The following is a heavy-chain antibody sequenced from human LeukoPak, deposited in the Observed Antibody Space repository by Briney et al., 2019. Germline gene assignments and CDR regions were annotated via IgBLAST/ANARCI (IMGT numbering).Heavy chain of an antibody. CDR3: ARTLWFGESYYYYGMDV. Sequence: ASVKVSCKASGYTFTSYGISLVRQAPGQGLEWMGWISVYNGNTNYAQKLQGRVTMTTDTSTSTAYMELRSLRSDDTAVYYCARTLWFGESYYYYGMDVWGQGTTVAVSS. V-gene: IGHV1-18*01. CDR1: GYTFTSYG. CDR2: ISVYNGNT. J-gene: IGHJ6*02. D-gene: IGHD3-10*01.